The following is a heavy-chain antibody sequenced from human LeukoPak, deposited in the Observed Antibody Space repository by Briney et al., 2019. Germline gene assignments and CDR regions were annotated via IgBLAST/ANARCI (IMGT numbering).Heavy chain of an antibody. Sequence: GGSLRLSCAASGFTFSSYGMHWVRQAPGKGLEWVAFIRYDGSNKYYADSVKGRFTISRDNSKNTLYLQMNSLRAEDTAVYYCARDTNYYYYMDVWGKGTTVTVSS. D-gene: IGHD1-26*01. J-gene: IGHJ6*03. CDR1: GFTFSSYG. CDR3: ARDTNYYYYMDV. V-gene: IGHV3-30*02. CDR2: IRYDGSNK.